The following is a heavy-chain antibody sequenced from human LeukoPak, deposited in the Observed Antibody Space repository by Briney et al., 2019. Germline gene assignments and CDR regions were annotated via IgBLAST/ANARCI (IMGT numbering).Heavy chain of an antibody. CDR3: ASTSGSFTLRDYYYGMDV. CDR1: GYSFTSYW. Sequence: GESLKISCQGSGYSFTSYWIGWVRQMPGKGLEWMGIIYPGDSDTRYSPSFQGQVTISADKSISTAYLQWSSLKASDTAMYYCASTSGSFTLRDYYYGMDVWGQGTTVTVSS. CDR2: IYPGDSDT. V-gene: IGHV5-51*01. J-gene: IGHJ6*02. D-gene: IGHD1-26*01.